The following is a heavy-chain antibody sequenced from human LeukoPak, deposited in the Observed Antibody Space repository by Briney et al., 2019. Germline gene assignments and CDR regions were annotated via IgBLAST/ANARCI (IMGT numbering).Heavy chain of an antibody. Sequence: GGSLRLSCAGSGFTFNTYAMSWVRQAPGKGLEWVSYISSSSSTIYYADSVKGRFTISRDNAKNSLYLQMNSLRAEDTAVYYCARPSSIAANYWGQGTLVTVSS. V-gene: IGHV3-48*01. CDR3: ARPSSIAANY. J-gene: IGHJ4*02. CDR2: ISSSSSTI. CDR1: GFTFNTYA. D-gene: IGHD6-6*01.